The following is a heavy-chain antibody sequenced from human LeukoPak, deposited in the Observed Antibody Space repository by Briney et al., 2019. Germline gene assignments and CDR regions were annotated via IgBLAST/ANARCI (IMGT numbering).Heavy chain of an antibody. CDR2: ISGSGGST. CDR3: TRDAAAGTTSFSFDL. J-gene: IGHJ4*01. V-gene: IGHV3-23*01. D-gene: IGHD6-13*01. CDR1: GFTFSSYG. Sequence: GGSLRLSCAASGFTFSSYGMSWVRQAPGKGLEWVSAISGSGGSTYYADSVKGRFTISRDNAKNSLYLEMNSLRAEDTAVYYCTRDAAAGTTSFSFDLWGHGTLVTVSS.